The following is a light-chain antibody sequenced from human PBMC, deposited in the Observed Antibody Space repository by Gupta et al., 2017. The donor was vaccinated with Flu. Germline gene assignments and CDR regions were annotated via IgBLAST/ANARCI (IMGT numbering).Light chain of an antibody. CDR2: WAS. V-gene: IGKV4-1*01. CDR3: QQYYSTPT. CDR1: QSVLYSSNNENY. Sequence: DIVMTQSPDSLAVSLGERATINCKSSQSVLYSSNNENYLAWYQQKPGQPPKLLIYWASTRESGVPDLFSGSGSGTDFTLTISSLQAEDVAVYYCQQYYSTPTFGPGTKVDIK. J-gene: IGKJ3*01.